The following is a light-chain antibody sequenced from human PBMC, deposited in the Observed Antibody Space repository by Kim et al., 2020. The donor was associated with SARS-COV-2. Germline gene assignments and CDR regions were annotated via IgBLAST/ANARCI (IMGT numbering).Light chain of an antibody. V-gene: IGKV1-5*01. CDR1: QSISSW. CDR3: KQYNSYSPT. Sequence: DIQMTQSPSTLSASVGDRVTITCRASQSISSWLAWYQQKPGKAPKLLSYDASSLESGVPSRFSGSGSGTEFTLTISSLQPDDFATYSCKQYNSYSPTFGQGTKLEI. J-gene: IGKJ1*01. CDR2: DAS.